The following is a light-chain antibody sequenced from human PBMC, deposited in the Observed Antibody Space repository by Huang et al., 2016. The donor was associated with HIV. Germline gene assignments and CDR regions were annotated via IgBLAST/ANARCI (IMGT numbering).Light chain of an antibody. CDR1: HSVSSN. Sequence: EMVMTQSPATLSVSPGDRVTLSCRASHSVSSNLAWYQQKPGQAPRLVIYGATTRATGIPARCSGSGSGTEFTLTISSLQSEDFAVYYCQQYNNWLPLTFGGGTKVEIK. CDR3: QQYNNWLPLT. J-gene: IGKJ4*01. V-gene: IGKV3-15*01. CDR2: GAT.